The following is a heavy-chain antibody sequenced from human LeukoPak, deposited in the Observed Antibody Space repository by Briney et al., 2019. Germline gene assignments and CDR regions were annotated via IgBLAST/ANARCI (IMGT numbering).Heavy chain of an antibody. V-gene: IGHV3-11*05. D-gene: IGHD3-16*01. J-gene: IGHJ4*02. CDR1: GFTFSDHY. CDR2: ISGSSTYS. Sequence: PGGSLRLSCTVSGFTFSDHYMSWMRQAPGKGLEWVSYISGSSTYSAYADSVKGRFTISRDNAKNSLYLQMNSLRAEDTAVYFCARDHRIGGSWGQGTLVTVSS. CDR3: ARDHRIGGS.